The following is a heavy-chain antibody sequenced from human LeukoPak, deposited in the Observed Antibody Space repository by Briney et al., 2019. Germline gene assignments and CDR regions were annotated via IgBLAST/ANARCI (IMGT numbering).Heavy chain of an antibody. Sequence: SETLSLTCTVSGGSISSYYWSWIRQPPGKGLEWIGYIYYSGSTNYNPSLKSRVTISVDTSKNQFSLKLSSVTAADTAVYYCARDSRITMVRGATNFDYWGQGTLVTVSS. CDR3: ARDSRITMVRGATNFDY. CDR1: GGSISSYY. V-gene: IGHV4-59*01. D-gene: IGHD3-10*01. CDR2: IYYSGST. J-gene: IGHJ4*02.